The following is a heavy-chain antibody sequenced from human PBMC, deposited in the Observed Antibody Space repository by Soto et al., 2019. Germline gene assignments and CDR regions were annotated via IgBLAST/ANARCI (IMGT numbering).Heavy chain of an antibody. D-gene: IGHD6-19*01. CDR3: ARTPIEQGQWLVL. Sequence: QPQLQESGPGLVKPSETLSLTCTVSGGSISSSSYYWGWIRQPPGKGLEWIGSIYYSGSTYYNPSLKSRVTISVDTSKNQFSLKLSSVTAADTAVYYCARTPIEQGQWLVLWGQGTLVTVSS. J-gene: IGHJ4*02. V-gene: IGHV4-39*01. CDR1: GGSISSSSYY. CDR2: IYYSGST.